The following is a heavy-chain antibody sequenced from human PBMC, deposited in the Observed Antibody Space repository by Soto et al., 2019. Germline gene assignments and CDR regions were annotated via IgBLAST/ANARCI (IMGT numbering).Heavy chain of an antibody. V-gene: IGHV3-11*06. CDR3: TRMGWQQPDAFDI. Sequence: PGGSLRLSXAASGFTFSDYYMSWIRQAPGKGLEWVTDISSSSSYTNDAASVKGRFTIARDNAKNSLYLQMHSLGAEDTAVYYCTRMGWQQPDAFDIWGQGTMVTVSS. J-gene: IGHJ3*02. D-gene: IGHD6-13*01. CDR1: GFTFSDYY. CDR2: ISSSSSYT.